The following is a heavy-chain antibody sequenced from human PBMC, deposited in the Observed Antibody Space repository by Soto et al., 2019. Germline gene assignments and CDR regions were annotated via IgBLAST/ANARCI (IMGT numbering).Heavy chain of an antibody. CDR1: GYTLTELS. CDR3: VTKPAGTIFGVVIKYYGMDV. Sequence: ASVKVSCKVSGYTLTELSMHWVRQAPGKGLEWMGGFDPEDGETIYAQKFQGRVTMTEDTSTDTAYMELSSLRSEDTAVYYCVTKPAGTIFGVVIKYYGMDVWGQGTTVTVS. D-gene: IGHD3-3*01. CDR2: FDPEDGET. V-gene: IGHV1-24*01. J-gene: IGHJ6*02.